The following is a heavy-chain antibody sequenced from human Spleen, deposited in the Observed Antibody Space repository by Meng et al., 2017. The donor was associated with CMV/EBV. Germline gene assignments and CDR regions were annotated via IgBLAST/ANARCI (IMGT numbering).Heavy chain of an antibody. CDR2: IYWNDYK. CDR3: AHSVRYYDSSGYYNDAFDI. D-gene: IGHD3-22*01. CDR1: GFSLSTSGVG. J-gene: IGHJ3*02. V-gene: IGHV2-5*01. Sequence: SGPTLVKPTQTLTLTCAFSGFSLSTSGVGVGWICQPPGKALEWLALIYWNDYKRYSPSLKNRLTITKDTSKNQVVLTMTNMDPVDTATYYCAHSVRYYDSSGYYNDAFDIWGQGTKVTVSS.